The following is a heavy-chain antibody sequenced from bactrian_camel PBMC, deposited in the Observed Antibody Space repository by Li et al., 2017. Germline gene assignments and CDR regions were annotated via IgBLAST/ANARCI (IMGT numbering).Heavy chain of an antibody. J-gene: IGHJ4*01. CDR2: IWSGGSLT. CDR1: GFTFGIYD. Sequence: HVQLVESGGGLVQPGGSLRLSCAASGFTFGIYDMLWVRQAPGNGLEWVSSIWSGGSLTYYVDSVKGRFAISRDNARNTLYLQLNSLKTEGTVMYYCVASAVVAGPPTAAHWGQATQVTVS. V-gene: IGHV3S6*01. CDR3: VASAVVAGPPTAAH. D-gene: IGHD6*01.